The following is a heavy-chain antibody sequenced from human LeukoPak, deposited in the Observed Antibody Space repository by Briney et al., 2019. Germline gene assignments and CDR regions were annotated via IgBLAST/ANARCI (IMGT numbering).Heavy chain of an antibody. CDR1: GCTFSGNS. CDR3: TTRAIHDYVEYGGRDFDY. CDR2: ISSSISYI. Sequence: GGSLRLSCAASGCTFSGNSINWVRQAPGKGLEWVSFISSSISYIYYADSVKGRFTISRDNAKNLLYLPMNSLRAAETAVYYCTTRAIHDYVEYGGRDFDYWGQGTLVTVSS. J-gene: IGHJ4*02. V-gene: IGHV3-21*01. D-gene: IGHD4-17*01.